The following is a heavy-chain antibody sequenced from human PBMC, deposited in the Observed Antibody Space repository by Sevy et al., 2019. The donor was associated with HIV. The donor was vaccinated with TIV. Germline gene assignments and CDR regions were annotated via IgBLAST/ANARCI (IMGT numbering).Heavy chain of an antibody. J-gene: IGHJ4*02. CDR1: GFTFSTYA. D-gene: IGHD1-1*01. CDR2: VSSDGSEI. V-gene: IGHV3-30-3*01. CDR3: ARDQLASIDY. Sequence: GGSLRLSCAVSGFTFSTYAMHWVRQAPGKGLECVAIVSSDGSEINYADSVKGRFTISRDNSRNTLFLQMNSLRAEDTALYYCARDQLASIDYWGQGTLVTVSS.